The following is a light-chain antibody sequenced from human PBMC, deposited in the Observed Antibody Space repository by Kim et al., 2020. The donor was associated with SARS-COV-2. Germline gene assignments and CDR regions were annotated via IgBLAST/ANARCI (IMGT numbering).Light chain of an antibody. Sequence: SSELTQDPAVSVALGQTVRITCHGDSLRSYYATWYQQKPGQAPILVIYGKNNRPSGIPDRFSGSSSGNTASLTITGAQAEDEADYYCNSRDSNDNVVFGGGTNLTFL. CDR1: SLRSYY. CDR3: NSRDSNDNVV. CDR2: GKN. V-gene: IGLV3-19*01. J-gene: IGLJ2*01.